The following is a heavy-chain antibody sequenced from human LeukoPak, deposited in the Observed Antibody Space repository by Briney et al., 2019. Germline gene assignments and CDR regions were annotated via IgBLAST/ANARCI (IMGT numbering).Heavy chain of an antibody. Sequence: SETLSLTCAVYGGSFSGYYWSWIRQPPGKGLEWIGEINHSGSTNYNPSLKSRVTISVDTSKNLFSLKLSSVTAADTAVYYCARRLLWFGESFDYWGQGTLVTVSS. CDR3: ARRLLWFGESFDY. CDR1: GGSFSGYY. J-gene: IGHJ4*02. CDR2: INHSGST. V-gene: IGHV4-34*01. D-gene: IGHD3-10*01.